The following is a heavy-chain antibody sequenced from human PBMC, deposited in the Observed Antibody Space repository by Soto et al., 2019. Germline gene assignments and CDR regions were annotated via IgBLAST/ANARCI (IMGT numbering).Heavy chain of an antibody. CDR3: AKVGSHNFDY. J-gene: IGHJ4*02. V-gene: IGHV3-30*18. CDR2: MSYDGSNE. CDR1: GFTFSHYA. D-gene: IGHD1-26*01. Sequence: QVQLVESGGGVVQPGRSLRLSCAASGFTFSHYAMHWVRQAPGKGLERVALMSYDGSNEYYADSVKGRFTISRDNSKNTLYLQMNSLRAEDTAVYYCAKVGSHNFDYWGQGTLVTFSS.